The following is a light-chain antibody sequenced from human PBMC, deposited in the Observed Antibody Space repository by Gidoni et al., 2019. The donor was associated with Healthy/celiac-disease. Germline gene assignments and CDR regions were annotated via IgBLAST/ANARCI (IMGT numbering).Light chain of an antibody. Sequence: QSVLPQSPSASGTPGQRVTISCSGSSSNIGRNPVNWYQHLPGTAPKLLLYTNSQRPSGVPDRFSGSKSGISASLAISGLQSEDEADYYCAAWDDSLDGPVFGGGTKLTGL. CDR3: AAWDDSLDGPV. CDR1: SSNIGRNP. V-gene: IGLV1-44*01. CDR2: TNS. J-gene: IGLJ2*01.